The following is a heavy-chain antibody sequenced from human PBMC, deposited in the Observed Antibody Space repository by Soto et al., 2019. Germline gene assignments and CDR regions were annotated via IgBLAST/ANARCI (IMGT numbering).Heavy chain of an antibody. CDR3: ASIAAADMIFDY. Sequence: QVQLQESGPGLVKPSETLSLTCTVSVGSISSYYWSWIRQPPGKGLEWIGYIYYSGSTNYNPSLKSRVPIAVESSKNRFSLKLSSVTAAATAVYYCASIAAADMIFDYWGQGTLVTVSS. J-gene: IGHJ4*02. D-gene: IGHD6-13*01. CDR1: VGSISSYY. CDR2: IYYSGST. V-gene: IGHV4-59*01.